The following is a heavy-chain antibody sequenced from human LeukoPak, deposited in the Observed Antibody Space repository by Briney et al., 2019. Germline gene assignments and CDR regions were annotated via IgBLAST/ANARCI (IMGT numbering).Heavy chain of an antibody. V-gene: IGHV4-4*07. D-gene: IGHD2-8*02. Sequence: PSETLSLTCTVSGGSISSYYWSWIRQPAGKGLEWIGRIYTSGSTNYNPSLKSRVTMSVDTSKNQFSLKLSSVTAADTAVYYCARGGIVLAEKDAFDIWGQGTMVTASS. J-gene: IGHJ3*02. CDR3: ARGGIVLAEKDAFDI. CDR2: IYTSGST. CDR1: GGSISSYY.